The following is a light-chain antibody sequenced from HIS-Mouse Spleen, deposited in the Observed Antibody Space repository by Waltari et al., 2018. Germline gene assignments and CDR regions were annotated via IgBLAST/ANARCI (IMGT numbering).Light chain of an antibody. Sequence: SYVLTQPPSVSVAPGQTARITWGGNNIGSKSVHGYQQKPGQAPVLVVYDDSDRPSGIPERFSGSNSGNTATLTISRVEAGDEADYYCQVWDSSSDHPVVFGGGTKLTVL. V-gene: IGLV3-21*02. J-gene: IGLJ2*01. CDR3: QVWDSSSDHPVV. CDR2: DDS. CDR1: NIGSKS.